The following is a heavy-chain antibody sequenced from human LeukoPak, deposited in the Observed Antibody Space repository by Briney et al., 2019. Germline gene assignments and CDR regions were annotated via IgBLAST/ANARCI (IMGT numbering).Heavy chain of an antibody. CDR2: ISGSGGST. J-gene: IGHJ4*02. CDR3: ARNGDRPTYYFDY. CDR1: GFTFSSYA. Sequence: PGGSLRLSCAASGFTFSSYAMSWVRQAPGKGLEWVSAISGSGGSTYYADSVKGRFTISRDNSKNTLYLQMDSLRAEDTAVYYCARNGDRPTYYFDYWGQGTLVTVSS. D-gene: IGHD4-17*01. V-gene: IGHV3-23*01.